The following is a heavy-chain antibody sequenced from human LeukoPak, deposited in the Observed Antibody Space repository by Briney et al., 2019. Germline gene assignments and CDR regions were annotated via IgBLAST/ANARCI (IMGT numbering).Heavy chain of an antibody. Sequence: SETLSLTCTVSGGSIGGYYWTWIRQPAGKRLECIGRIYGSGDANYNPSLKSRFTMSLGTSKTHFSLKLSSVTAADTAVYYCARAYSNGWPDYWGQGTLVTVSS. CDR2: IYGSGDA. J-gene: IGHJ4*02. CDR3: ARAYSNGWPDY. D-gene: IGHD6-19*01. CDR1: GGSIGGYY. V-gene: IGHV4-4*07.